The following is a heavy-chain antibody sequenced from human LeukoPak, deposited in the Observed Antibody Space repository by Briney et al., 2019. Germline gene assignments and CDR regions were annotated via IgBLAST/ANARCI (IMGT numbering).Heavy chain of an antibody. CDR3: ARDLAGHYYGSGSSFDY. D-gene: IGHD3-10*01. V-gene: IGHV3-7*01. CDR1: GFTFNNYW. Sequence: PGGSLILSCAASGFTFNNYWMSWVRQAPGKGLEWVANIREDGSEKYYVDSVKGQFTISRDNAKNSLFLQMNYLRAEDTAIYYCARDLAGHYYGSGSSFDYWGQGTLDTVSS. CDR2: IREDGSEK. J-gene: IGHJ4*02.